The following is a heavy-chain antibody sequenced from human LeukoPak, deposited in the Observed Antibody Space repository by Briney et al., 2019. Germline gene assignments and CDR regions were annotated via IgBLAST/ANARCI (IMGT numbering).Heavy chain of an antibody. CDR2: INPTGGGT. J-gene: IGHJ4*02. CDR3: GRGGGEDFGEYDVFDY. CDR1: GYTFTSYY. D-gene: IGHD3-10*01. V-gene: IGHV1-46*01. Sequence: ASVKVSCKASGYTFTSYYMHWVRQAPGQGLEWMGIINPTGGGTTYAQKFQGRVTMTRDTSTSTVYMELSTLRSEDTAVYYCGRGGGEDFGEYDVFDYWGQGTLVTVSS.